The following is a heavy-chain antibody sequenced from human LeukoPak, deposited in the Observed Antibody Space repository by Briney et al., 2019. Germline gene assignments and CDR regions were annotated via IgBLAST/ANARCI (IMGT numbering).Heavy chain of an antibody. CDR2: VFYSGNS. J-gene: IGHJ4*02. V-gene: IGHV4-59*11. CDR3: ARIDPLGFFDL. CDR1: GAFTSTHY. D-gene: IGHD6-25*01. Sequence: PSETLSLTCTVSGAFTSTHYWSWVRQPLGKGLEWIGCVFYSGNSNYNPSFTSRLTMSVDTSKTQFSLKLTSVTAADTAVYYCARIDPLGFFDLWGQGTLVTVSS.